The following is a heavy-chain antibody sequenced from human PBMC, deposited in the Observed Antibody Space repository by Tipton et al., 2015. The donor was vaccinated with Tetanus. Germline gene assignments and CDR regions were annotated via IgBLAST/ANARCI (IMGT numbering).Heavy chain of an antibody. D-gene: IGHD3-3*01. J-gene: IGHJ4*02. Sequence: TLSLTCAVSGVSIRSSTYFWGWIRQPPGKALEWIGHIFYTGSSHYNPSFKSRVTMSVDTSKNQFSLNLTSVTAADTAVYYCARIHDFLSGHFDFWGQGTLVTVSS. CDR2: IFYTGSS. CDR3: ARIHDFLSGHFDF. V-gene: IGHV4-39*07. CDR1: GVSIRSSTYF.